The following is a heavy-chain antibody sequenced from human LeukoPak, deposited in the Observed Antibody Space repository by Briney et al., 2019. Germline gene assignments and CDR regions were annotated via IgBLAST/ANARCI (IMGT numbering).Heavy chain of an antibody. CDR1: GGSISSSSYY. CDR3: ARDVVAAAGTWDY. V-gene: IGHV4-39*07. Sequence: SETLSLTCTVSGGSISSSSYYWGWIRQPPGKGLEWIGSIYYSGSTYYNPSLKSRVTMSVDTSKNQFSLKLSSVTAADTAVYYCARDVVAAAGTWDYWGQGTLVTVSS. D-gene: IGHD6-13*01. CDR2: IYYSGST. J-gene: IGHJ4*02.